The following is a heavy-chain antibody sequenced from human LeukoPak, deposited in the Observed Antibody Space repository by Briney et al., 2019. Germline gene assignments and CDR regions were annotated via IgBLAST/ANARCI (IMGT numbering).Heavy chain of an antibody. Sequence: GGSLRLSCAASGFTFSSNYMSWVRQAPGKGLEWVSVIYSGGSTYYADSVKGRFTISRDNSKNTLYLQMNNLRAEDTAVYYCARDHYDILTGYFNGMDVWGQGTTVTVSS. D-gene: IGHD3-9*01. CDR1: GFTFSSNY. CDR2: IYSGGST. CDR3: ARDHYDILTGYFNGMDV. J-gene: IGHJ6*02. V-gene: IGHV3-53*01.